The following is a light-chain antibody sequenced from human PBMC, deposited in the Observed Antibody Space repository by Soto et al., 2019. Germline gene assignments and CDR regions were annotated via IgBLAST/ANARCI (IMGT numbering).Light chain of an antibody. J-gene: IGKJ1*01. V-gene: IGKV3-15*01. CDR1: QSVSSN. CDR3: QQYNNWLQT. CDR2: GAS. Sequence: LSPATLSVSTGERDTLSCRASQSVSSNLAWYQQKPGQAPRLLIYGASTRATGIPARFSGSGSGTEFTLTISSLQSEDFAVYYCQQYNNWLQTFGQGAKVDIK.